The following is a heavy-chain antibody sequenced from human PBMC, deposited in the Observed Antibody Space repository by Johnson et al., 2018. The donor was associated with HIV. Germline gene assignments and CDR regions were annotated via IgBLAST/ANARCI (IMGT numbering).Heavy chain of an antibody. D-gene: IGHD6-19*01. CDR1: GFNFNNYG. Sequence: QVQLVESGGGVVQPGRSLRLSCAASGFNFNNYGMHWVRQAPGKGLEWVAVISYDGSNKYFADSVKGRFTISRDKSKNTLYLQMNSLRSEDTAGYYCAKVRSGWSTGAFDIWGQGTMVTVSS. CDR3: AKVRSGWSTGAFDI. J-gene: IGHJ3*02. V-gene: IGHV3-30*18. CDR2: ISYDGSNK.